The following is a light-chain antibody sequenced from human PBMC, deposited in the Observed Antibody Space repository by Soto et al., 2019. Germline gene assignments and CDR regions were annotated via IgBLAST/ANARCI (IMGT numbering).Light chain of an antibody. CDR3: CSFAGRSTYV. V-gene: IGLV2-23*01. J-gene: IGLJ1*01. CDR2: EGS. CDR1: SSDVGNYNL. Sequence: QSALTQPASVSGSPGQSITISCNGTSSDVGNYNLVSWYQQHPGKAPKLIICEGSKRPSGVSNRFSGSKSANTASLTISGLQAEDEADYYCCSFAGRSTYVFGTGTKVTVL.